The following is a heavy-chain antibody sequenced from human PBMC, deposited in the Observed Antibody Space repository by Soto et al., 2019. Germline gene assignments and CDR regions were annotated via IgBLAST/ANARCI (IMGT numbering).Heavy chain of an antibody. CDR2: ISRSSAIM. CDR3: VRVYHTGWYDPGAFNY. CDR1: EFTFSIYS. D-gene: IGHD6-19*01. Sequence: EVQLVESGGGVLQPGGSLKLSCAASEFTFSIYSMNWVRQAPGKGLEWVSYISRSSAIMYYAESVKGRFTISRVNAKNSLYLLMISLIADDTPVFFCVRVYHTGWYDPGAFNYWGQGTMVTVSS. V-gene: IGHV3-48*01. J-gene: IGHJ4*02.